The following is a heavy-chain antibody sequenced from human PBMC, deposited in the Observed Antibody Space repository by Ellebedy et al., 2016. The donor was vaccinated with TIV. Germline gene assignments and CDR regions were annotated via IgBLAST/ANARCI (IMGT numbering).Heavy chain of an antibody. CDR1: GITVSNNY. D-gene: IGHD4-17*01. CDR3: ARNIPGTILGY. CDR2: IYSGGST. Sequence: GESLKISCAASGITVSNNYMSWVRQAPGKGLEWVSLIYSGGSTDYADSVKGRFSISRDNSKNTLYLQMNGLSAEDTAVYYCARNIPGTILGYWGQGTLVTVSS. J-gene: IGHJ4*02. V-gene: IGHV3-66*01.